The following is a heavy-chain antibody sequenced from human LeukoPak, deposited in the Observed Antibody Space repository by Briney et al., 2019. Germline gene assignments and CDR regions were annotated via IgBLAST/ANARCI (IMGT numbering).Heavy chain of an antibody. J-gene: IGHJ4*02. CDR3: ARGDGYNFFDS. Sequence: PGGSLRLSSAASGFTVSRNYMSRVRQAPGKGLEWVSVIYIDGNTYYADSVRGRFTISRDNSKNTVYLQMNSLRAEDTAVYYCARGDGYNFFDSWGQGTLVTVSS. CDR1: GFTVSRNY. D-gene: IGHD5-24*01. V-gene: IGHV3-66*01. CDR2: IYIDGNT.